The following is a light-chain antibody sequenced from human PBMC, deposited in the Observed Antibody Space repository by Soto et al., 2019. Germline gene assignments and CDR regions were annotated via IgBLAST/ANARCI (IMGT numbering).Light chain of an antibody. V-gene: IGKV4-1*01. CDR3: QQYHSTQIT. CDR2: WAS. CDR1: QSVLYSSANKDY. Sequence: DIVMTQSPDSLAVSLGEGASINCTSSQSVLYSSANKDYMAWYQQKPGQPPKLLIYWASTRQSGVPERFSGSGSGTDFTLTITSLQAGDVDVYYCQQYHSTQITFGQGTRLE. J-gene: IGKJ5*01.